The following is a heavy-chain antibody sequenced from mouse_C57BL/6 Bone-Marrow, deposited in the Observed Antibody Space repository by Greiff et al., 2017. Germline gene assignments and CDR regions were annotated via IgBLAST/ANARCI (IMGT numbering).Heavy chain of an antibody. CDR3: ASAYYSNPYYFDY. CDR1: GFTFSSYA. D-gene: IGHD2-5*01. V-gene: IGHV5-4*03. J-gene: IGHJ2*01. CDR2: ISDGGSYT. Sequence: EVKVVESGGGLVKPGGSLKLSCAASGFTFSSYAMSWVRQTPEKRLEWVATISDGGSYTYYPDNVKGRFTISRDNAKNNLYLQMSHLKSEDTAMYYCASAYYSNPYYFDYWGQGTTLTVSS.